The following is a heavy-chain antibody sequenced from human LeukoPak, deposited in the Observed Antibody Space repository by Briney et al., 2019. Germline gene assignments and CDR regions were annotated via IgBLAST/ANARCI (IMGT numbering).Heavy chain of an antibody. CDR1: GFTFGSYS. J-gene: IGHJ4*02. CDR3: ARDASIAASGTVY. Sequence: GGSLRRSCAASGFTFGSYSMNWVRQAPGKGLEWVSSIKISSSYIYYADSVKGRFTLSRNNANNSLYLQMNSLRAAGQAMYYCARDASIAASGTVYWGKGTLVTVSS. CDR2: IKISSSYI. D-gene: IGHD6-13*01. V-gene: IGHV3-21*01.